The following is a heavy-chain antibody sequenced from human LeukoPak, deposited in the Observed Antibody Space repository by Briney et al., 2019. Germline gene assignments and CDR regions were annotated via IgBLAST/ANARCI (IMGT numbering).Heavy chain of an antibody. CDR2: ISSSSSYI. J-gene: IGHJ4*02. CDR3: ARGLWVAAAGGY. V-gene: IGHV3-21*01. Sequence: GGSLRLSCAASGFTFSSYSMNWVRQAPGKGLEWVSSISSSSSYIYYADSVKGRFTISRDNAKNSLYLQMNSLRAEDTAVYYCARGLWVAAAGGYWGQGTLVTVSS. CDR1: GFTFSSYS. D-gene: IGHD6-13*01.